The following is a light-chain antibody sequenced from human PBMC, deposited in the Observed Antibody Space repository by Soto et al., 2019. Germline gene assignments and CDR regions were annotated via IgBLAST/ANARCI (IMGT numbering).Light chain of an antibody. CDR3: HQYNNWPPWT. Sequence: EIVMTQSPATLSVSPGERATLSCRASQSVSSNLAWYPQKPGQAPRLLIYGASTRATGIPARFSGSGSGTEFTLTISSLQSEDYAVYYCHQYNNWPPWTFGQGTKVDIK. CDR2: GAS. CDR1: QSVSSN. V-gene: IGKV3-15*01. J-gene: IGKJ1*01.